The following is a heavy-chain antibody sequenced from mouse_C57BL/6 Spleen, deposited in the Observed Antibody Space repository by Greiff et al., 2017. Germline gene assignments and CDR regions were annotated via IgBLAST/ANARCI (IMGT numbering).Heavy chain of an antibody. CDR2: IYPRSGTT. J-gene: IGHJ2*02. D-gene: IGHD2-4*01. CDR1: GYTFTSYG. CDR3: ARGGDYDGYYWDG. V-gene: IGHV1-81*01. Sequence: QVQLKESGAELARPGASVTLSCKASGYTFTSYGISWVKQRTGQGLEWIGEIYPRSGTTYYHEKFKGKATLTADKSSSTAYMEIRSLTSEDSAVYFCARGGDYDGYYWDGWGQGTSRTVTS.